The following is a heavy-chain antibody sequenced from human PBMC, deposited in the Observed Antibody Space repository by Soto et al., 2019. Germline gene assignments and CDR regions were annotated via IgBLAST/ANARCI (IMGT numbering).Heavy chain of an antibody. CDR1: GFTFSSYA. V-gene: IGHV3-23*01. CDR2: ISGSGGST. J-gene: IGHJ4*02. D-gene: IGHD6-19*01. CDR3: AKDRYSSGWPNYYFDY. Sequence: GSLRLSCAASGFTFSSYAMSWVRQAPGKGLEWVSAISGSGGSTYYADSVKGRFTISRDNSKNTLYLQMNSLRAEDTAVYYCAKDRYSSGWPNYYFDYWGQGTLVTVSS.